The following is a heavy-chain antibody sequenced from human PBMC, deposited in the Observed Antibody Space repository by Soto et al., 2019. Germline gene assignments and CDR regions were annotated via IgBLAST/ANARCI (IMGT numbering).Heavy chain of an antibody. CDR1: GFTFSSYD. CDR3: ARVGPLNGMDV. D-gene: IGHD3-16*01. Sequence: LRLSCAASGFTFSSYDMHWVRQATGKGLEWVSAIGTAGDTYYPGSVKGRFTISRENAKNSLYLQMNSLRAGDTAVYYCARVGPLNGMDVWGQGTTVTVSS. V-gene: IGHV3-13*01. CDR2: IGTAGDT. J-gene: IGHJ6*02.